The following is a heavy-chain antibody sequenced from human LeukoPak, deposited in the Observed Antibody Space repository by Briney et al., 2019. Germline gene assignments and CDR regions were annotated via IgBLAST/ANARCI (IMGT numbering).Heavy chain of an antibody. V-gene: IGHV1-2*02. CDR2: INPNSGGT. J-gene: IGHJ6*03. CDR3: ARDSSSSFWGPLGYYYMDV. Sequence: GASVKVSCKASGYTFTGYYMHWVRQAPGQGLEWMGWINPNSGGTIYAQKFQGRVTMTRDTSISTAYMELSRLRSDDTAVYYCARDSSSSFWGPLGYYYMDVWGKGTTVTVSS. D-gene: IGHD6-6*01. CDR1: GYTFTGYY.